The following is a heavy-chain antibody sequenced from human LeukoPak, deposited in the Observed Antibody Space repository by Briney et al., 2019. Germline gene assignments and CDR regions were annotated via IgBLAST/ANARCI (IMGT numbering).Heavy chain of an antibody. Sequence: ASVKVSCKASGYTFTSYAMNWVRQAPRQGLEWMGWINTNTGNPTYAQGFTGRFVFSLDTSVSTAYLQISSLKAEDTAVYYCARDRVLLWFGESYYFDYWGQGTLVTVSS. CDR3: ARDRVLLWFGESYYFDY. J-gene: IGHJ4*02. CDR2: INTNTGNP. D-gene: IGHD3-10*01. CDR1: GYTFTSYA. V-gene: IGHV7-4-1*02.